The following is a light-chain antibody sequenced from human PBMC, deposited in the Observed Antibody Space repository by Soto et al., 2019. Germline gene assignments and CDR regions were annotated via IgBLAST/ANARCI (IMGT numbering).Light chain of an antibody. CDR1: QNVDNW. Sequence: DIQMTQSPSTLSASVGDRVTITCRASQNVDNWVAWYQQKPGKAHKFLIYDAFNLESEVPSRVSGRGSGTEFTLTIMSLQHDDFATGDCQRYHINSRTFGQETRV. CDR3: QRYHINSRT. V-gene: IGKV1-5*01. CDR2: DAF. J-gene: IGKJ1*01.